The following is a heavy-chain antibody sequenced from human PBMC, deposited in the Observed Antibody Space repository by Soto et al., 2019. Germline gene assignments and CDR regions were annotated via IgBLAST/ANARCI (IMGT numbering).Heavy chain of an antibody. V-gene: IGHV4-34*01. CDR3: ARAPRIAAGAWFDP. CDR1: GGSFSGYY. CDR2: INHSGST. D-gene: IGHD6-13*01. Sequence: QVQLQQWGAGLLKPSETLSLTCAAYGGSFSGYYWSWIRQPPGKGLEWIGEINHSGSTNYNPSLKSRVTISVDTSKNQFSLKLSSVTAADTAVYYCARAPRIAAGAWFDPWGQGTLVTVSS. J-gene: IGHJ5*02.